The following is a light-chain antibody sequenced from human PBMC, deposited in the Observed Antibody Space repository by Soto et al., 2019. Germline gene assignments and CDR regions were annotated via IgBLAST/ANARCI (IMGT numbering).Light chain of an antibody. CDR2: AAS. CDR1: QTISSS. J-gene: IGKJ2*01. Sequence: DIQMTQSPSSLSASVGDRVTMACRARQTISSSLNWYQQKPGKAPKLLIYAASSLQSGVPSRFSGSGSGTDFTLTISSLQPEDFATYYCQQSHSIPYTFGQGTNLEIK. V-gene: IGKV1-39*01. CDR3: QQSHSIPYT.